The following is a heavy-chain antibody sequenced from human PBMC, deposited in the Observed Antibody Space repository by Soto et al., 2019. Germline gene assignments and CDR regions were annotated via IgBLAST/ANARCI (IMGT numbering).Heavy chain of an antibody. CDR2: ISYDGSNK. Sequence: GGSLRLSCAASGFTFSSYGMHWVRQAPGKGLEWVAVISYDGSNKYYADSVKGRFTISRDNSKNTLYLQMNSLRAEDTAVNYCAKHGSNFDYWGQGTLVTVSS. CDR1: GFTFSSYG. V-gene: IGHV3-30*18. D-gene: IGHD3-10*01. CDR3: AKHGSNFDY. J-gene: IGHJ4*02.